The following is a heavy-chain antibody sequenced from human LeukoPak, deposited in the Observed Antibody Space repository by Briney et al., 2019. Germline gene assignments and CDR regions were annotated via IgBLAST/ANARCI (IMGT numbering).Heavy chain of an antibody. CDR3: ARTTEGYCRGGSCYYYYYYMDV. CDR1: GYSISSGYF. J-gene: IGHJ6*03. Sequence: PSETLSLTCTVSGYSISSGYFWGWMRQPPGKGLEWIGSIYQSENAHYNPSLKSRVTISVDTSKNQFSLRLSSVTAADTAVYYCARTTEGYCRGGSCYYYYYYMDVWGKGTTVTVSS. V-gene: IGHV4-38-2*02. D-gene: IGHD2-15*01. CDR2: IYQSENA.